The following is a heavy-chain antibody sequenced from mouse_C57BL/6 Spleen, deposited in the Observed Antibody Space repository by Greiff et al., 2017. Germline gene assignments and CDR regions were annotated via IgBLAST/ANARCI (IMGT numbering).Heavy chain of an antibody. CDR2: IHPNSGST. J-gene: IGHJ3*01. CDR3: SSGGLLPSWFAY. CDR1: GYTFTSYW. V-gene: IGHV1-64*01. D-gene: IGHD2-3*01. Sequence: QVQLQQPGAELVKPGASVKLSCKASGYTFTSYWMHWVKQRPGQGLEWIGMIHPNSGSTNYNEKFKSKATLTVDKSSSTAYMQLSSLTSEDSAVYYCSSGGLLPSWFAYWGQGTLVTVSA.